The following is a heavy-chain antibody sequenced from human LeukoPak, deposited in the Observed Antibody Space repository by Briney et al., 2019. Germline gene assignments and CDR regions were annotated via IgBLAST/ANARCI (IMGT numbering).Heavy chain of an antibody. J-gene: IGHJ6*03. V-gene: IGHV4-38-2*02. CDR1: GYSISSGYY. D-gene: IGHD2-2*01. CDR3: ARVARDCSSTSCLYYYYYMDV. Sequence: SETLSLTCTVSGYSISSGYYWGWIRQPPGKGLEWIGSIYHSGSTYYNPSLKSRVTISVDTSKNQFSLKLSSVTAADTAVYYCARVARDCSSTSCLYYYYYMDVWGKGTTVTVSS. CDR2: IYHSGST.